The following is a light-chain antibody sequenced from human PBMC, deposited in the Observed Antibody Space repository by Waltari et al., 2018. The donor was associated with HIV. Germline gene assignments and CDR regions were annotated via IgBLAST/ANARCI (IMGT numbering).Light chain of an antibody. J-gene: IGKJ1*01. CDR1: QSISSSY. Sequence: EIVLTQSPGTLSLSPGESATLSCRASQSISSSYLAWYQQKPGQAPRLLIYGASSRATGIPDRFSGSGSGTDFTLTISRLEPEDFAMYFCQQYGISPRTFGQGTKVEIK. CDR3: QQYGISPRT. CDR2: GAS. V-gene: IGKV3-20*01.